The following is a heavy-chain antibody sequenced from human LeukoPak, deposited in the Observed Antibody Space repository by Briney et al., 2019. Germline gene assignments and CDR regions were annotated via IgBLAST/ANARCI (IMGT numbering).Heavy chain of an antibody. V-gene: IGHV3-23*01. CDR3: VKGGQRYDFWRFDF. D-gene: IGHD3-3*01. J-gene: IGHJ5*01. CDR1: GLSFSIYA. Sequence: GGSLRLSCEASGLSFSIYAMSWVRQAPGKGLEWVSRISGNGGSTYYANSVKGRFTIARDNSKNTLYMEMNNLTEENTALYYCVKGGQRYDFWRFDFWGRGTLVTVSS. CDR2: ISGNGGST.